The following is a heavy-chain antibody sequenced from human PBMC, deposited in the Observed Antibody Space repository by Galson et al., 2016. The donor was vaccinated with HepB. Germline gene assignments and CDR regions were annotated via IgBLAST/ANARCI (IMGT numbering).Heavy chain of an antibody. V-gene: IGHV3-74*01. D-gene: IGHD6-13*01. CDR2: INRDGSST. CDR3: ARESWANDY. CDR1: GFTFSSYW. J-gene: IGHJ4*02. Sequence: SLRLSCAASGFTFSSYWMHWVRQAPGKGLVWVSHINRDGSSTNHADSVKGRFTISRDNAENTLYLQMNSLRAEDTAVYYCARESWANDYWGQGTLVTVSS.